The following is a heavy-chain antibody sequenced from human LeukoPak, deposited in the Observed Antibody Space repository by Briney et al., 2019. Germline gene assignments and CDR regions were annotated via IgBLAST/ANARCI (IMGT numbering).Heavy chain of an antibody. Sequence: GESLKISCKGSGYRFSTYWIAWVRQMPGKGLEWMGIIYPPNSDSRYSPSFQGQVTVSADKSISTAYLQWSSLKASDTAIYYCARRSIYDSRGPSPYFFDYWGQGTVVTVSS. D-gene: IGHD3-22*01. V-gene: IGHV5-51*01. CDR2: IYPPNSDS. CDR3: ARRSIYDSRGPSPYFFDY. CDR1: GYRFSTYW. J-gene: IGHJ4*02.